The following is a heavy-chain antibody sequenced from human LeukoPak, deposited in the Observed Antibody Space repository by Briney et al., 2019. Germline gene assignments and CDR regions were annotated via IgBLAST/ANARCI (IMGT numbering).Heavy chain of an antibody. CDR2: IYYSGST. V-gene: IGHV4-39*07. Sequence: NHSETLSLTCTVSGGSISSSSYYWGWIRQPPGKGLEWIGSIYYSGSTYYNPSLKSRVTISVDTAKNQCSLKLSSVTAADTAVYYCARTPWEYGGDGVAYGMDVWGQGTTVTVSS. J-gene: IGHJ6*02. CDR3: ARTPWEYGGDGVAYGMDV. CDR1: GGSISSSSYY. D-gene: IGHD4-23*01.